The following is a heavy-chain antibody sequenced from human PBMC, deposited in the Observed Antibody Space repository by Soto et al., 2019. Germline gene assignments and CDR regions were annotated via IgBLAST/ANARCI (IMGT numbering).Heavy chain of an antibody. J-gene: IGHJ4*02. Sequence: SETLSLTCTVSGGSISSYYWSWIRQPPGKGLEWIGYIYYSGSTDYDPSLKSRVTISVDTSKNQFSLKLSSVTAADTAVYYCARRWGTYFDFWGQGTLVTVAS. CDR2: IYYSGST. CDR1: GGSISSYY. CDR3: ARRWGTYFDF. D-gene: IGHD7-27*01. V-gene: IGHV4-59*01.